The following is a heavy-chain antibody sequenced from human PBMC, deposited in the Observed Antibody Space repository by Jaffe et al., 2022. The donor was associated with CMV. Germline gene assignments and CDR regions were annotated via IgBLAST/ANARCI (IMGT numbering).Heavy chain of an antibody. D-gene: IGHD6-19*01. V-gene: IGHV3-23*01. CDR1: GFTFSTYA. J-gene: IGHJ4*02. CDR2: TSGGGGST. Sequence: EVQLLESGGGLVQPGGSLRLSCVASGFTFSTYAMGWVRQAPGKGLEWVSGTSGGGGSTYYADSVKGRFTISRDNSRNTLYLQMNSLRAEDTAVYYCAKTPSLLQWLDAIFDHWGQGTLVTVSS. CDR3: AKTPSLLQWLDAIFDH.